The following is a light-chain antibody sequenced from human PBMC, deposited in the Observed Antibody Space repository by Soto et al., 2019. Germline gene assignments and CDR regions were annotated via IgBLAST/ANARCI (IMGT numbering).Light chain of an antibody. V-gene: IGKV3-20*01. J-gene: IGKJ1*01. CDR2: GAS. CDR1: QSVSSSY. CDR3: QQYGSSLTWT. Sequence: EIVLTQSPVTLSLSPGKRATLSCRASQSVSSSYLAWYQQKPGQAPRLLIYGASSRATGIPDRFSGSGSGTDFTLTISRLEPEDFAVYYCQQYGSSLTWTFGQGTKVDIK.